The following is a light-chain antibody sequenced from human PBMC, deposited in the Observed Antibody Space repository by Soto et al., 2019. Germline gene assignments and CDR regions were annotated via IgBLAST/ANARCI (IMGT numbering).Light chain of an antibody. V-gene: IGLV2-11*01. CDR2: DVI. CDR1: SSDVGGYDF. CDR3: CSYAGNYTWV. Sequence: QSALTQPRSVSGSPGQSVTISCTGTSSDVGGYDFVSWYQQHPDKAPNVMIYDVIKRPSGVPDRFSGSKSGTTASLTISGLQAEDEADYYCCSYAGNYTWVFGGGTQLTVL. J-gene: IGLJ7*01.